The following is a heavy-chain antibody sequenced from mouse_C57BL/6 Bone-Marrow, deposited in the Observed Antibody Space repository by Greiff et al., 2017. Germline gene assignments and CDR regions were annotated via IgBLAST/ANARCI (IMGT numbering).Heavy chain of an antibody. CDR1: GFTFSSYT. CDR2: ISGGGGNT. V-gene: IGHV5-9*01. CDR3: SRQVTTVLATKYFDV. Sequence: VQLKESGGGLVKPGGSLKLSCAASGFTFSSYTMSWVRQTPEKRLQWVAAISGGGGNTYYPDSVKGRFTISRDNDENILYLQMSSLRSEDTALYYCSRQVTTVLATKYFDVWGTGTTVTVSS. D-gene: IGHD1-1*01. J-gene: IGHJ1*03.